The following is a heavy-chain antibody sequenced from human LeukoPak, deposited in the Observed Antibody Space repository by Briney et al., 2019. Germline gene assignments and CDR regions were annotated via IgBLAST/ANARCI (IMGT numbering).Heavy chain of an antibody. V-gene: IGHV3-23*01. CDR2: ISRSGSST. Sequence: GGPLRLSCAASGFPFSSYAMSWVRQAPGKGLEGVSAISRSGSSTYNAASVKRIFTFSRDNSKNTLYLQINSLRAEETAVYYWARRTVGAGAADYWGQGTLVTVSS. CDR3: ARRTVGAGAADY. D-gene: IGHD1-26*01. CDR1: GFPFSSYA. J-gene: IGHJ4*02.